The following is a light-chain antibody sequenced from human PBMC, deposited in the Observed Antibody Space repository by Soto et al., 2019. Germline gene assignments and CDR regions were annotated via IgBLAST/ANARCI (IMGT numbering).Light chain of an antibody. CDR3: QQYGSS. CDR2: GAS. CDR1: QSVSSSY. J-gene: IGKJ4*02. Sequence: EIVLTQSPGTLSLSPGERATLSCRASQSVSSSYLAWYQQKPGQAPRLLIYGASRRATGIPDRFSGSGSGTDFTLTISRLEPEDFAVYYCQQYGSSFGGGTKVEIK. V-gene: IGKV3-20*01.